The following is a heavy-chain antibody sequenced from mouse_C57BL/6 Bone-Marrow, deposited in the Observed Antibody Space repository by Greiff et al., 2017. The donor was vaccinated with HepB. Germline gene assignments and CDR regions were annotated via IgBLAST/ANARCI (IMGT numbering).Heavy chain of an antibody. CDR2: IHPNSGST. D-gene: IGHD1-1*01. CDR3: ARNDYGSPY. V-gene: IGHV1-64*01. CDR1: GYTFTSYW. Sequence: QVQLQQPGAELVKPGASVKLSCNASGYTFTSYWMHWVKQRPGQGLEWIGMIHPNSGSTNYNEKFKSKATLTVDKSTSTAYMQLSSLTSEDSAVYYCARNDYGSPYWGQGTLVTVSA. J-gene: IGHJ3*01.